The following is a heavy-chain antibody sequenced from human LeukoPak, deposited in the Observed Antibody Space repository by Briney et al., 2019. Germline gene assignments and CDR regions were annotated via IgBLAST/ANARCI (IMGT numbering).Heavy chain of an antibody. V-gene: IGHV1-69*05. J-gene: IGHJ4*02. CDR2: IIPILGSA. CDR3: ARGERAILIYY. D-gene: IGHD3-10*01. CDR1: GGSFSNYA. Sequence: SVKVSCKASGGSFSNYAISWVRQAPGQGLEWKGGIIPILGSATYAQHFQGRVTITMDESTTTAYMELSSLTPEDTAVFYCARGERAILIYYWGQGTLVAVSS.